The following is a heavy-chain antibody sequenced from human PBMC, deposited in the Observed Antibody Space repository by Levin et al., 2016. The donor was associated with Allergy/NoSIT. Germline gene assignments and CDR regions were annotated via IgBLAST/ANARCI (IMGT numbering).Heavy chain of an antibody. V-gene: IGHV3-15*01. CDR3: TTPFEYEVEWSPSYYGMDV. Sequence: WIRQPPGKGLEWVGRIKSKTDGGTTDYAAPVKGRFTISRDDSKNTLYLQMNSLKTEDTAVYYCTTPFEYEVEWSPSYYGMDVWGQGTTVTVSS. D-gene: IGHD3-3*01. CDR2: IKSKTDGGTT. J-gene: IGHJ6*02.